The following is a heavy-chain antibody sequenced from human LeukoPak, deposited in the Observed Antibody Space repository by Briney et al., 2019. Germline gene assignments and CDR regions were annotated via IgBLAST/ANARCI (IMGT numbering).Heavy chain of an antibody. CDR2: IGTDGDT. CDR3: ARETVGTALFDY. V-gene: IGHV3-13*01. J-gene: IGHJ4*02. CDR1: GFIFTDYD. D-gene: IGHD1-26*01. Sequence: GGSLRLSCDASGFIFTDYDMHWVRRPIGKGLEWVSGIGTDGDTYYPVSVKGRFTISRDSAKNSLYLQLNSLRAEDTAVYYCARETVGTALFDYWGQGTLVSVSS.